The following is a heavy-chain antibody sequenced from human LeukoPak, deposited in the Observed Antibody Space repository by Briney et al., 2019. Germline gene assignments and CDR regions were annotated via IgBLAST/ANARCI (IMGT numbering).Heavy chain of an antibody. D-gene: IGHD6-19*01. CDR3: VRDWAEFEWLGHPGY. J-gene: IGHJ4*02. CDR1: GGSISSYY. Sequence: RTSETLSLTCTVSGGSISSYYWSWIRQPAGKGLEWIGRIYTSGSTNYNPSLKSRVTMSVDTSKNQFSLKLSSVTAADTAVYYCVRDWAEFEWLGHPGYWGQGTLVTVSS. CDR2: IYTSGST. V-gene: IGHV4-4*07.